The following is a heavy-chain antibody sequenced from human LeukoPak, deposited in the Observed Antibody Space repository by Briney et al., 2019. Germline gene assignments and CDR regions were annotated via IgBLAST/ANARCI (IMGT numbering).Heavy chain of an antibody. CDR3: ARDLYYDSSGYYHY. CDR1: GFTFSSYW. J-gene: IGHJ4*02. CDR2: INSDGSST. Sequence: GGSLRLSCAASGFTFSSYWMHWVRQAPGKGLVWVSRINSDGSSTSYAHSVKGRFTLSRDNAKNTLHLQMNSLRAEDTAVYYCARDLYYDSSGYYHYWGQGTLVTVSS. V-gene: IGHV3-74*01. D-gene: IGHD3-22*01.